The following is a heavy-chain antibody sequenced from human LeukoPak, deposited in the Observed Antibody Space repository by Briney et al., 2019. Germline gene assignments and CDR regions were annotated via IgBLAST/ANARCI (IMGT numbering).Heavy chain of an antibody. Sequence: GRSLRLSCAAPGVTFSSYGMHWVRQAPGKGLEWVAVIWYDGSNKYYADSVKGRFTISRDNSKNTLYLQMNSLRAEDTAVYYCARDPPRYSSGWPFDYWGQGTLVTVSS. D-gene: IGHD6-19*01. CDR1: GVTFSSYG. CDR2: IWYDGSNK. J-gene: IGHJ4*02. CDR3: ARDPPRYSSGWPFDY. V-gene: IGHV3-33*01.